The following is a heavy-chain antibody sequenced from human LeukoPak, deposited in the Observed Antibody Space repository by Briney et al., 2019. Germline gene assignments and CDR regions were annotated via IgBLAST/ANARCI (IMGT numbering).Heavy chain of an antibody. CDR1: GYTFTSYT. D-gene: IGHD6-25*01. J-gene: IGHJ4*02. Sequence: ASVKVSCKASGYTFTSYTLHWVRQAPGQRLEWMGWINTGNGNTNYSQEFQGRVTITRDTSASTAYMELSSLRSEDMAVYYCAREAGRKGFDYWGQGTLVTVSS. CDR2: INTGNGNT. CDR3: AREAGRKGFDY. V-gene: IGHV1-3*03.